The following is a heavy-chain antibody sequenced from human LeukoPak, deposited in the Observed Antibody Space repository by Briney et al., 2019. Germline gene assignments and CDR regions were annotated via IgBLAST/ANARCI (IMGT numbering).Heavy chain of an antibody. CDR1: GYTFIGHY. V-gene: IGHV1-2*02. D-gene: IGHD5-18*01. Sequence: ASVKVSCKASGYTFIGHYMHWVRQAPGQGLEWMGWINSNSGGTKYAQKFQGSVIMTRDTSISTAYMELSRLKSDDTAVYYCARGRIHSWSDAFDIWGQGTKASVSS. J-gene: IGHJ3*02. CDR3: ARGRIHSWSDAFDI. CDR2: INSNSGGT.